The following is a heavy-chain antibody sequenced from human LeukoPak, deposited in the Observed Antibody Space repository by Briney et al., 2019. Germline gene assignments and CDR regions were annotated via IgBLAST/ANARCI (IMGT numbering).Heavy chain of an antibody. J-gene: IGHJ4*02. V-gene: IGHV4-59*01. Sequence: SSETLSLTCTVSGGSISSYYWSWIRQPPGKGLEWIGYIYYSGSNNYNTSLKSRVTISVDTSKNQFSLKLSSVTAADTAVYYCAKGSRRYCSGGSCSTPFDYWGQGTLVTVSS. CDR3: AKGSRRYCSGGSCSTPFDY. CDR2: IYYSGSN. CDR1: GGSISSYY. D-gene: IGHD2-15*01.